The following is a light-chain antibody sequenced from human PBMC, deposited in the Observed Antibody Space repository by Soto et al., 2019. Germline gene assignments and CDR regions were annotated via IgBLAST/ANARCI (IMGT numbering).Light chain of an antibody. CDR3: QQYNSFSGT. CDR2: KAS. J-gene: IGKJ1*01. Sequence: DIQMTQSPSTLYASVGDRVTITCRASQSSSTWLAWYQQKPGKAPKLLIYKASNLDGGVPSRFSGSGSGTEFTLTISSLQPDDLATYYCQQYNSFSGTFGQGTKVEIK. V-gene: IGKV1-5*03. CDR1: QSSSTW.